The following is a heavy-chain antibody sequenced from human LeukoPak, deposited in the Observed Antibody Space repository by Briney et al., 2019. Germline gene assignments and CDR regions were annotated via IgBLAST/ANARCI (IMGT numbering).Heavy chain of an antibody. D-gene: IGHD1-26*01. V-gene: IGHV1-69*05. Sequence: SVTVSCKASGGTFSSYAISWVRQAPGQGLEWMGGIIPIFGTANYAQKFQGRVTITTDESTSTAYMELSSLRSEDTAVYYCARVPRVGATTPSYYFDYWGQGTLVTVSS. CDR1: GGTFSSYA. CDR2: IIPIFGTA. CDR3: ARVPRVGATTPSYYFDY. J-gene: IGHJ4*02.